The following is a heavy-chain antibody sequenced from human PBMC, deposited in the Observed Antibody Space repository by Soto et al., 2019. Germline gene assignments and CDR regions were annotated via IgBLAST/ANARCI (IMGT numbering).Heavy chain of an antibody. CDR3: ASYNGWFYRTYFDY. D-gene: IGHD6-19*01. Sequence: QVQLQQWGAGLLKPSETLSLTCAVYGGSFSGYYWSWIRQPPGKGLEWIGEIDHSGTTTYNPSLKSRVTISVKTSKNQFSLKLTSVTAEDTSVYYCASYNGWFYRTYFDYWGQGTLVTVSS. CDR1: GGSFSGYY. V-gene: IGHV4-34*01. J-gene: IGHJ4*02. CDR2: IDHSGTT.